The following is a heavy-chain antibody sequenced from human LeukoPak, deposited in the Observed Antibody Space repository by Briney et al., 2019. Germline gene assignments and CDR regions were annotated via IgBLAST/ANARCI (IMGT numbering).Heavy chain of an antibody. V-gene: IGHV4-34*01. J-gene: IGHJ6*03. CDR1: GGSFSGYY. CDR2: INHSGST. Sequence: SETLSLTCAVYGGSFSGYYWSWIRQPPGKGLEWIGEINHSGSTNYNPSLKSRVTISVDTSKNQFSLKLNSVTAADTAVYYCARDVKSRRRQWFGELSVYYYYYMDVWGKGTTVTISS. CDR3: ARDVKSRRRQWFGELSVYYYYYMDV. D-gene: IGHD3-10*01.